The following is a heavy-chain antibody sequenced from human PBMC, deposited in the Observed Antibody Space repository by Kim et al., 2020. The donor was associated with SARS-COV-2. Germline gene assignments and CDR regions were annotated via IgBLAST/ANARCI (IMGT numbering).Heavy chain of an antibody. D-gene: IGHD3-9*01. CDR1: GGSISSYY. J-gene: IGHJ3*02. V-gene: IGHV4-59*13. CDR2: IYYSGST. CDR3: ARGSISRYFDWLPHPLDAFDI. Sequence: SETLSLTCTVSGGSISSYYWSWIRQPPGKGLEWIGYIYYSGSTNYNPSLKSRVTISVDTSKNQFSLKLSSVTAADTAVYYCARGSISRYFDWLPHPLDAFDIWGQGTMVTVSS.